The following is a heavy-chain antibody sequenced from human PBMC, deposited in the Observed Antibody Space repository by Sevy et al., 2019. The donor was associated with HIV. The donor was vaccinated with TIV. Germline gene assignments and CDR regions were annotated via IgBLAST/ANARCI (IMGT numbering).Heavy chain of an antibody. D-gene: IGHD3-22*01. CDR3: ARDSLYDSSGYYYNFDY. V-gene: IGHV1-18*04. CDR1: GYTFTSYG. CDR2: ISAYNGNT. J-gene: IGHJ4*02. Sequence: ASVKFSCKASGYTFTSYGISWVRQAPGQGLEWMGWISAYNGNTNYAQKLQGRVTMTTDTSTSTAYMELRSLRSDDTAVYYCARDSLYDSSGYYYNFDYWGQGTLVTVSS.